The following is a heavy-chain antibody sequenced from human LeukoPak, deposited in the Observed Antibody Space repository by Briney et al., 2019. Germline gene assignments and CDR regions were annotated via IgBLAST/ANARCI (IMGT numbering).Heavy chain of an antibody. Sequence: VASVKVSCKASGGTFSSYAISWVRQAPGQGLEWMGGIIPIFGTANYAQKFQGRVTMTRDMSTSTVYMELSSLRSEDTAVYYCARDARHRYCSSTSCYRGWLDPWGQGTLVTVSS. CDR1: GGTFSSYA. J-gene: IGHJ5*02. D-gene: IGHD2-2*01. CDR2: IIPIFGTA. CDR3: ARDARHRYCSSTSCYRGWLDP. V-gene: IGHV1-69*05.